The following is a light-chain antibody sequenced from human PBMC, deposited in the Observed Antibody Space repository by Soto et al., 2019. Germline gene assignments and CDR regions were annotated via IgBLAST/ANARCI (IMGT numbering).Light chain of an antibody. Sequence: QAVVTQSPSASASLGASVRLTCTLSSGHSSYAIAWHQQQPEKGPRYLMKVDSDGSHIKGDGIPDRFSGSSSVAERYLTISSLQSEDEADYYCQTWGTGTWVFGGGTKLTVL. V-gene: IGLV4-69*01. J-gene: IGLJ3*02. CDR3: QTWGTGTWV. CDR1: SGHSSYA. CDR2: VDSDGSH.